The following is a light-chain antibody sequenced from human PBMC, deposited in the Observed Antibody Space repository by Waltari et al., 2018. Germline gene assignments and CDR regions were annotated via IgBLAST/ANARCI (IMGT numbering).Light chain of an antibody. CDR2: EGT. Sequence: QSALTQPASVSGSPGQSITISCTGTSSAVGAYSLVSWYQQHPGNAPKLIIYEGTKRPSGVSNRFSGSRSGNTASLTISGLQAEDEADYYCCSNAGSRALVLFGGGTKLTVL. CDR3: CSNAGSRALVL. CDR1: SSAVGAYSL. J-gene: IGLJ2*01. V-gene: IGLV2-23*01.